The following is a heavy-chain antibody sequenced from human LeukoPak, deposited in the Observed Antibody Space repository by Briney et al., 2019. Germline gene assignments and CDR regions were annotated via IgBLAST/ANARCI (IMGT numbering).Heavy chain of an antibody. Sequence: SETLSLTCSVSGGSIRSYYWSWIRQPAGKGLEWIGRIYTSGSTNYNPSLKSRVTMSVDTSKNQISLKLSSVTAADTAVYYCARLRAHAYNYGFDYWGQGALVTVSS. CDR1: GGSIRSYY. J-gene: IGHJ4*02. V-gene: IGHV4-4*07. CDR2: IYTSGST. CDR3: ARLRAHAYNYGFDY. D-gene: IGHD5-24*01.